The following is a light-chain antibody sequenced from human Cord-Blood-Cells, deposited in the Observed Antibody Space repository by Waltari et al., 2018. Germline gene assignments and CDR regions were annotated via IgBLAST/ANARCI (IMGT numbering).Light chain of an antibody. CDR3: CSYAGSWV. Sequence: HSSLTPPPSVSVSPGQSITLHCTATSHHGGSSNGVSWYQQHPGKTPKLMIYEGSKRPSGVSNRFSGSKSGNTASLTISGLQAEDEADYYCCSYAGSWVFGGGTKLTVL. V-gene: IGLV2-23*01. CDR1: SHHGGSSNG. J-gene: IGLJ3*02. CDR2: EGS.